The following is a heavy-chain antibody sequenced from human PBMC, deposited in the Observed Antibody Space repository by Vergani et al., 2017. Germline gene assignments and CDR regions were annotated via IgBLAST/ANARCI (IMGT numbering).Heavy chain of an antibody. Sequence: QVQLQESGPGLVKPSQTLSLTCTVSGGSISSGDYYWSWIRQPPGKGLEWIGYIYYSGSTYYNPSLKSPVTISVDTTKNQFPLKLSSVTAADTPVYYCARVEYYGSGTSLYYCYMDVWGKANSVTVAS. CDR3: ARVEYYGSGTSLYYCYMDV. J-gene: IGHJ6*03. CDR1: GGSISSGDYY. CDR2: IYYSGST. V-gene: IGHV4-30-4*01. D-gene: IGHD3-10*01.